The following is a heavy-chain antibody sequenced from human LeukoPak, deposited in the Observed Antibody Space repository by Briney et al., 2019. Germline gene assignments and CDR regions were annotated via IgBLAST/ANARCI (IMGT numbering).Heavy chain of an antibody. CDR1: GGSISSYY. CDR3: ARVGSHIFDY. V-gene: IGHV4-59*01. J-gene: IGHJ4*02. CDR2: IYYSGST. D-gene: IGHD2-21*01. Sequence: PSETLSLTCTVSGGSISSYYWSWIRQPPGKGLEWIGYIYYSGSTNYNPSLKSRVTISLDTSKTQFSLMLTSVTAADTAVYYCARVGSHIFDYWGQGTLVTVFS.